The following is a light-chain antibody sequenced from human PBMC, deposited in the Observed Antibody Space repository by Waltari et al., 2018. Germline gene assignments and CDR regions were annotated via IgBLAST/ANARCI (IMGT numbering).Light chain of an antibody. CDR3: QQSYSAPRT. V-gene: IGKV1-39*01. CDR1: QSISSY. CDR2: GAS. J-gene: IGKJ2*02. Sequence: DIQMTQSPSSLSASVGDRVTITCRASQSISSYLNWYQQKPGKAPKLLIYGASSLQSGVPSRFSGSGSVTDFTLTINSLHPEDFATYYCQQSYSAPRTFGQGTKLEIK.